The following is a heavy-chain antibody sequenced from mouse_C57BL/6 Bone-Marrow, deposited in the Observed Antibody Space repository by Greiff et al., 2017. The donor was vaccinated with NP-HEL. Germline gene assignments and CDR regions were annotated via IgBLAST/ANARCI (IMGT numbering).Heavy chain of an antibody. CDR2: ISDGGSYT. Sequence: DVKLQESGGGLVKPGGSLKLSCAASGFTFSSYAMSWVRQTPEKRLEWVATISDGGSYTYYPDNVKGRFTISRDNAKNNLYLQMSHLKSEDTAMYYCARDRANYSNYAWFAYWGQGTLVTVSA. V-gene: IGHV5-4*01. J-gene: IGHJ3*01. CDR3: ARDRANYSNYAWFAY. CDR1: GFTFSSYA. D-gene: IGHD2-5*01.